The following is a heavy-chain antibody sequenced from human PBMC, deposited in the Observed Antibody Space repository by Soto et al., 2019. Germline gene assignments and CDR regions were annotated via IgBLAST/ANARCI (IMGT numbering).Heavy chain of an antibody. D-gene: IGHD2-2*01. CDR2: ISVYNGNT. Sequence: QVQLVQSGAEVKKPGASVKVSCKASGYIFTSLGVSWVRQAPGQGLEWMGWISVYNGNTHYAQNLQGRISMTTDTSTSTAYMELRSLRSDDTAVYCCARADVVLVPSDYWGQGTLVTVSS. CDR3: ARADVVLVPSDY. V-gene: IGHV1-18*01. J-gene: IGHJ4*02. CDR1: GYIFTSLG.